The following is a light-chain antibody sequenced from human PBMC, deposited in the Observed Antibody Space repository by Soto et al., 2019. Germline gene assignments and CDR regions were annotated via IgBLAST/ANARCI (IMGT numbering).Light chain of an antibody. J-gene: IGLJ2*01. CDR1: TGAVTSGHY. CDR3: LLSYSGARPL. Sequence: QAEVTQEPSLTVSPGGTVTLTCGSSTGAVTSGHYPYWFQQKPGQAPRTLIYDTSNKHSWTPARFSGSLLGDKAALTLSGAQPEDEAEYYCLLSYSGARPLFGGGTKLTVL. V-gene: IGLV7-46*01. CDR2: DTS.